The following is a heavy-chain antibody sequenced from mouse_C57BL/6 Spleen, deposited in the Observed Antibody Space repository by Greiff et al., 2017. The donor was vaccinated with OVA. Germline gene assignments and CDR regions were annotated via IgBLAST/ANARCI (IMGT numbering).Heavy chain of an antibody. CDR1: GYTFTDYN. CDR2: INPNNGGT. V-gene: IGHV1-22*01. Sequence: EVQRVESGPELVKPGASVKMSCKASGYTFTDYNMHWVKQSHGKSLEWIGYINPNNGGTSYNQKFKGKATLTVNKSSSPAYMELRSLTSEDSAVYYCARGGAYYSNSAWFAYWGQGTLVTVSA. D-gene: IGHD2-5*01. J-gene: IGHJ3*01. CDR3: ARGGAYYSNSAWFAY.